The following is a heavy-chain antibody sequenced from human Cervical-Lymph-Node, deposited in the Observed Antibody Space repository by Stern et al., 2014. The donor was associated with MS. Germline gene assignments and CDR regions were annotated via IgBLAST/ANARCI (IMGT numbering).Heavy chain of an antibody. CDR3: ARNGYVEYGPFDP. D-gene: IGHD5-12*01. J-gene: IGHJ5*02. Sequence: VQLVESGAEVQKPGSSVKVSCKASGGTFSSYAISWVRQAPGQGLEWMGGIIPNLGTANYAQKFQGRVTITADESTSTAYMELSSLRSEDTAVYYCARNGYVEYGPFDPWGQGTLVTVSS. CDR2: IIPNLGTA. CDR1: GGTFSSYA. V-gene: IGHV1-69*01.